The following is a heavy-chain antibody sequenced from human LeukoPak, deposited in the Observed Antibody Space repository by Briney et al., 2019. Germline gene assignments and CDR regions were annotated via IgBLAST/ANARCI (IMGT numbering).Heavy chain of an antibody. V-gene: IGHV3-7*01. CDR3: ARAGGSTVSHSDY. CDR1: EFSFSSYW. Sequence: GSLRLSCAASEFSFSSYWMSWVRQAPGKGLEWVANIRQDGGEKYYLDSVKGRFTVSRDNAKNSLYLQMNSLRAEDTAVYYCARAGGSTVSHSDYWGQGTLVTVSS. D-gene: IGHD4-17*01. CDR2: IRQDGGEK. J-gene: IGHJ4*02.